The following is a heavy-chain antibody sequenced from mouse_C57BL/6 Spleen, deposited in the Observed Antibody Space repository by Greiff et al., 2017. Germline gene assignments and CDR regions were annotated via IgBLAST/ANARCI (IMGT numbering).Heavy chain of an antibody. CDR3: ASLPFITTVVDY. D-gene: IGHD1-1*01. CDR2: IYPGDGDT. Sequence: QVQLKESGAELVKPGASVKISCKASGYAFSSYWMNWVKQRPGKGLEWIGQIYPGDGDTNYNGKFKGKATLTADKSSSTAYMQLSSLTSEDSAVYFCASLPFITTVVDYWGQGTTLTVSS. V-gene: IGHV1-80*01. CDR1: GYAFSSYW. J-gene: IGHJ2*01.